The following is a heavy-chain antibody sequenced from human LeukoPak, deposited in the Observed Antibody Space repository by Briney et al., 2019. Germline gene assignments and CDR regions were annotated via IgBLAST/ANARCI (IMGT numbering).Heavy chain of an antibody. V-gene: IGHV4-61*02. CDR2: IYTSGST. D-gene: IGHD3-22*01. J-gene: IGHJ4*02. Sequence: PSETLSLTCTVSGGSISSSSYYWTWIRQPAGKGLEWIGRIYTSGSTNYNPSLKSRVTMSVDTSKNQFSLKLSSVTAADTAVYYCARDRYYYDSSGYYRLFDYWGQGTLVTVSS. CDR1: GGSISSSSYY. CDR3: ARDRYYYDSSGYYRLFDY.